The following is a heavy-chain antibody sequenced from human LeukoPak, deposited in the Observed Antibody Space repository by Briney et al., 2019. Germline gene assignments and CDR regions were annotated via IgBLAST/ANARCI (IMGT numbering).Heavy chain of an antibody. CDR3: ARDQPMGSY. D-gene: IGHD3-10*01. CDR1: GFTFSDYW. V-gene: IGHV3-7*01. J-gene: IGHJ4*02. Sequence: GGSLRLSCATSGFTFSDYWISWVRQAPGKGLEWVANIKPDGSEKNYVDSVKGRFTISRDNAKNLLFLQMNSLRVEDTAVYYCARDQPMGSYWGQGTLVTVSS. CDR2: IKPDGSEK.